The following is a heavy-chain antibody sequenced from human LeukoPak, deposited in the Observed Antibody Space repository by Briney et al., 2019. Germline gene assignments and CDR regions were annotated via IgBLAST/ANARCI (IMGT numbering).Heavy chain of an antibody. J-gene: IGHJ4*02. CDR3: ARDPGSPFDY. CDR2: IYYSGST. D-gene: IGHD3-10*01. V-gene: IGHV4-39*07. Sequence: SETLSLTCTVSGGSISSSSYYWGWIRQPPGKGLEWIGSIYYSGSTYYNPSLKSRVTISVDTSKNQFSLKLSSVTAADTAVYYCARDPGSPFDYWGQGTLVTASS. CDR1: GGSISSSSYY.